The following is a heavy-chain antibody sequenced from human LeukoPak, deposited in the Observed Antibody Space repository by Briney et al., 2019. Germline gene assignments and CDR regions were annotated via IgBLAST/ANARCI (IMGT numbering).Heavy chain of an antibody. J-gene: IGHJ4*02. D-gene: IGHD3-22*01. CDR1: GFNFSTYN. V-gene: IGHV3-21*01. CDR3: ARDLPYDSNGRDPFDY. CDR2: ISSSSTYI. Sequence: GGSLRLSCAASGFNFSTYNMNWVRQAPGKGLDWVSFISSSSTYIHYADSVKGRFTISRDNAKNSLYLQMNSLRAEDTAVYYCARDLPYDSNGRDPFDYWGQGTLVTVSS.